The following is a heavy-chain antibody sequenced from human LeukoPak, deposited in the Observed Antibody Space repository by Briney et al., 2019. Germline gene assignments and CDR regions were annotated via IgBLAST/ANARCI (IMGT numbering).Heavy chain of an antibody. Sequence: SETLSLTCAVYGGSFGGYYWSWIRQPPGKGLEWIGEINHSGSTNYNPSLKSRVTISVDTSKNQFSLKLSSVTAADTAVYYCARGKPRYSSGWYVLDYWGQGTLVTVSS. CDR2: INHSGST. J-gene: IGHJ4*02. CDR3: ARGKPRYSSGWYVLDY. V-gene: IGHV4-34*01. D-gene: IGHD6-19*01. CDR1: GGSFGGYY.